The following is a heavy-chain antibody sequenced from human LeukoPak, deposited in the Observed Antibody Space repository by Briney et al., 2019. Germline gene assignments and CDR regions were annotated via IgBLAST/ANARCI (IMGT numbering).Heavy chain of an antibody. CDR1: GASISSITYY. CDR2: IYYSGST. V-gene: IGHV4-39*01. CDR3: ARYHSTWGLNY. D-gene: IGHD2-2*01. Sequence: SETLSLTCTVSGASISSITYYWGWIRQPPGKGLEWIGSIYYSGSTYYTTSLKSRVTISIDTSDNQFSLKLTSVTAADTAVYYCARYHSTWGLNYWGQGTLVTVSS. J-gene: IGHJ4*02.